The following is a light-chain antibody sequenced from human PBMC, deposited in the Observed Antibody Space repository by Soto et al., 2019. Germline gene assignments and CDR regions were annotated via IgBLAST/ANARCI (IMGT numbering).Light chain of an antibody. J-gene: IGKJ1*01. V-gene: IGKV3-15*01. CDR2: GAS. CDR3: QQYNNWPWT. Sequence: EIVMTQSPATLSVSPGERATLSCRARQSVSSNIAWYQQKPGQAPRLLIYGASTRATGIPARFSGSGSGTEFTLTISSLQSEYFAVYYCQQYNNWPWTFGQGTKVDIK. CDR1: QSVSSN.